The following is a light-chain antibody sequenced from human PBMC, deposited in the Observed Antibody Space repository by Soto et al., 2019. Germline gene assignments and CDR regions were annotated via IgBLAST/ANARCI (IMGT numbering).Light chain of an antibody. J-gene: IGKJ1*01. CDR2: AAS. CDR3: QQYYTYPRT. Sequence: AIRMTQSPSSFSASTGDRVTITCRASQDISSYLAWYQQKPGKAPKLLIYAASTLQSGVPSRFSGSGSGTEFTLTISCLQSEDFATYYCQQYYTYPRTFGQGTTVEIK. CDR1: QDISSY. V-gene: IGKV1-8*01.